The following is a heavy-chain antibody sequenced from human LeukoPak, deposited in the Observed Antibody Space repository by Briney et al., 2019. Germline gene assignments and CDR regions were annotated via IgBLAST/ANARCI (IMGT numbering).Heavy chain of an antibody. CDR1: GFTFSSYA. D-gene: IGHD6-6*01. V-gene: IGHV3-23*01. CDR2: ITDSGGST. Sequence: GGSLRLSCAASGFTFSSYAMSWVRQAPGKGLEWFSAITDSGGSTHHADSVKGRFTISRDNSKDTLYLQMNSLRAEDTAVYYCAKGSSSSRPYYFDYWGQGTLVTVSS. CDR3: AKGSSSSRPYYFDY. J-gene: IGHJ4*02.